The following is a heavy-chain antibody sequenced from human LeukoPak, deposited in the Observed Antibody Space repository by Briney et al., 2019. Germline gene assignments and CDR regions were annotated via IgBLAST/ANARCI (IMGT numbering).Heavy chain of an antibody. V-gene: IGHV4-39*07. CDR2: IYYSGST. D-gene: IGHD2/OR15-2a*01. Sequence: SETLSLTCTVSGGSISSSSYYWGWIRQPPGKGLEWIGSIYYSGSTNYNPSLKSRVTISVDTSKNQFSLKLSSVTAADTAVYYCARSEYFFDYWGQGTLVTVSS. CDR3: ARSEYFFDY. CDR1: GGSISSSSYY. J-gene: IGHJ4*02.